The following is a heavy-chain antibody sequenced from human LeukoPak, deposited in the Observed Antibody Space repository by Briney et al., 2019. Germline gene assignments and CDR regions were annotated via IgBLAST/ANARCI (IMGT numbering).Heavy chain of an antibody. CDR3: ARGGTFDTFAI. CDR1: NYY. CDR2: FYYSGST. J-gene: IGHJ3*02. D-gene: IGHD2-15*01. Sequence: NYYWMSWIRQPPGKGLEWIQTFYYSGSTYYDPSLKSRDTISVDTSKNQFSLKLSSVTAADTAVYYCARGGTFDTFAIWGQGTMVTVSS. V-gene: IGHV4-39*01.